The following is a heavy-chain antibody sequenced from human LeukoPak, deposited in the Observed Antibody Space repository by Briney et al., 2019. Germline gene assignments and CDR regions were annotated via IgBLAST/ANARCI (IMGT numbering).Heavy chain of an antibody. V-gene: IGHV1-2*06. Sequence: GASVKGSCKASGYTFTGYYMHWVRQAPGQGLEWMGRINPNSGGTNYAQKFQGRVTMTGDTSISTAYMEPSRLRSDDTAVYYCARDLVAAAGTNYYYYMDVWGKGTTVTVSS. CDR2: INPNSGGT. CDR3: ARDLVAAAGTNYYYYMDV. D-gene: IGHD6-13*01. CDR1: GYTFTGYY. J-gene: IGHJ6*03.